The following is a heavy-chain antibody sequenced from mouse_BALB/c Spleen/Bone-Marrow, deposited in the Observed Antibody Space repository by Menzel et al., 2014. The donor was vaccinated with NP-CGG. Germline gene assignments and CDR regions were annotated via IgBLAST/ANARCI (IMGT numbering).Heavy chain of an antibody. CDR3: ARRDGYDVAWFAY. V-gene: IGHV3-1*02. CDR1: GYSIXSGYS. Sequence: EVKLVESGPDLVKPSQSLSLTCTVTGYSIXSGYSWHWIRQFPGNKLEWMGYIHYSGSTNYNPSLKSRISITRDTSKNRCFLQLNCVTTEDTATYYCARRDGYDVAWFAYWGQGTLVTVSA. J-gene: IGHJ3*01. CDR2: IHYSGST. D-gene: IGHD2-2*01.